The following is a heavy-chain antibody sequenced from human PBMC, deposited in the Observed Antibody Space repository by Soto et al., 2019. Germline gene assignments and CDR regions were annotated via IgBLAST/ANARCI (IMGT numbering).Heavy chain of an antibody. Sequence: PSETLSLTGTVSGGSISSYYWSWIRQPAGKGLEWTGRIYTSGSTNYNPSLKGRVTMSVDTSKNQFSLKLSSVTAADTAVYYCVRAVYDYVWGSDNFLYYFDYWGQGTLVTVSS. CDR2: IYTSGST. CDR1: GGSISSYY. V-gene: IGHV4-4*07. CDR3: VRAVYDYVWGSDNFLYYFDY. D-gene: IGHD3-16*01. J-gene: IGHJ4*02.